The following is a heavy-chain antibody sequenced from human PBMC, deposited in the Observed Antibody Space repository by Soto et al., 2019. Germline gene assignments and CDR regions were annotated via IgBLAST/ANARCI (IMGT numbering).Heavy chain of an antibody. V-gene: IGHV4-39*01. Sequence: SETLSLTCTVSGGSISRSSYFWGWIRQPPGKGLEWIASIHYSGSTYYNPSLRSRVTISVDTSKSQFSLKLSSLTAADTAVYYCASIYDSSGSLNDYWGQGTLVTVSS. J-gene: IGHJ4*02. CDR3: ASIYDSSGSLNDY. D-gene: IGHD3-22*01. CDR1: GGSISRSSYF. CDR2: IHYSGST.